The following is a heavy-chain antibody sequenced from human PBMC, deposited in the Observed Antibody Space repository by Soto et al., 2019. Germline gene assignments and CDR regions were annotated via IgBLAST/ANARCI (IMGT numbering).Heavy chain of an antibody. CDR1: GASITTNGYY. Sequence: QVHLQESGPGLVTPSQTLSLTCTVSGASITTNGYYWSWIRQHPGKGLEWIGFIYHSGSTSYNPSLKSRLTISVDTSNNQFSLMLSSVTAADTAVYYCARSAYTFGLPDYWGQGTLVTVSS. CDR3: ARSAYTFGLPDY. D-gene: IGHD5-18*01. J-gene: IGHJ4*02. CDR2: IYHSGST. V-gene: IGHV4-31*03.